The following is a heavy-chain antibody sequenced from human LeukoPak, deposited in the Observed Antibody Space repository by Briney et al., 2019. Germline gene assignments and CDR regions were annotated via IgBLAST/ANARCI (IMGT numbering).Heavy chain of an antibody. V-gene: IGHV4-59*13. CDR1: GGSISSFY. J-gene: IGHJ6*02. CDR3: VTSPRASSPLYYGMDV. D-gene: IGHD6-19*01. CDR2: IYYSGST. Sequence: SQTPSLTCTVSGGSISSFYWSWIWEPPRKRLGLVGYIYYSGSTNYHPSLKSRVTISIDTSKNQFSLNLTSVTAADTAVYYCVTSPRASSPLYYGMDVWGQATTVSVSS.